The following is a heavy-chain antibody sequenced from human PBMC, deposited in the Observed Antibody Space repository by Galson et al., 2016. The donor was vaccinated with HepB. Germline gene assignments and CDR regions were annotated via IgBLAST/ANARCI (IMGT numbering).Heavy chain of an antibody. CDR1: GFNVSYSY. J-gene: IGHJ3*02. Sequence: SLRLSCADSGFNVSYSYMTWVRQAPGKGLEWVSIVYSDGKTFYADSVKGRFTISRDNSKNTLDLQMNSLRAEDTAIYYCARDGGYAGSYSVGDAFDIWGQGTMVTVSS. D-gene: IGHD1-26*01. CDR2: VYSDGKT. CDR3: ARDGGYAGSYSVGDAFDI. V-gene: IGHV3-53*01.